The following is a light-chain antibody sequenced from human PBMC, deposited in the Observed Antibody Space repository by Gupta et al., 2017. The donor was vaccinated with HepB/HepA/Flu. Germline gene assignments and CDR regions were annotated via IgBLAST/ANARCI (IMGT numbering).Light chain of an antibody. CDR2: GSS. Sequence: DIQMTQSPSSLSASVGDRVTITCRASQRVSTYLNWYQQKPGKVPKLLIFGSSTLQGGVPARFSGSGSGTDFTLTISSLQPEDFATYYGQQSYSSLLTFGGGTKVEV. J-gene: IGKJ4*01. CDR3: QQSYSSLLT. CDR1: QRVSTY. V-gene: IGKV1-39*01.